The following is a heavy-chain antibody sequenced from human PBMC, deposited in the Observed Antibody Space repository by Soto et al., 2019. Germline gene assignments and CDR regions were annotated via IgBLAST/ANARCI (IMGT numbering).Heavy chain of an antibody. J-gene: IGHJ6*02. V-gene: IGHV1-3*01. CDR2: INAGNGNT. Sequence: QVQLVQSGAEVKKPGASEKVSCKASGYTFTSYAMHWVRQAPGQRLEWMGWINAGNGNTKYSQKFQGRVTITRDTSASTAYMELSSLRSEDTAVYYCARDGFFGYGVVYYYGMDVWGQGTTVTVSS. CDR1: GYTFTSYA. CDR3: ARDGFFGYGVVYYYGMDV. D-gene: IGHD3-3*01.